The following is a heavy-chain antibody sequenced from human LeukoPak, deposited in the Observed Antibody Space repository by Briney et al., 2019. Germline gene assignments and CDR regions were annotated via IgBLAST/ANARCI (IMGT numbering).Heavy chain of an antibody. Sequence: SETLSLTCTVSGGSISSYYWSWIRQPPGKGLEWIGYIYYSGSTNYNPSLKSRVTISVDTSKNQFSLKLSSVTAADTAVYYCAGDKFGELADYWSQGTLVTVSS. J-gene: IGHJ4*02. CDR2: IYYSGST. D-gene: IGHD3-10*01. CDR1: GGSISSYY. CDR3: AGDKFGELADY. V-gene: IGHV4-59*01.